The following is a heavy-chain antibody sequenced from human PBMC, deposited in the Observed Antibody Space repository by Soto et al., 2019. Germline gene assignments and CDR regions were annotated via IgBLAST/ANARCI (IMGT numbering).Heavy chain of an antibody. Sequence: QVPLQQSGPGLVKPSQTLSLTCVISGDSVSSNNVAWNWIRQSPSRGLEWLGRTYYRSKWYNNYAVSVKSRTTINADTSKNQFSLQLASVTPEDTAVYYCARGINSAIEIWGQGTMVTVSS. D-gene: IGHD1-1*01. V-gene: IGHV6-1*01. CDR1: GDSVSSNNVA. CDR3: ARGINSAIEI. CDR2: TYYRSKWYN. J-gene: IGHJ3*02.